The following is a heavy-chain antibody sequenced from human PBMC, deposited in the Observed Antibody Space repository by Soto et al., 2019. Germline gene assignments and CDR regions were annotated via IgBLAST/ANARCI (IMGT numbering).Heavy chain of an antibody. CDR1: GFTFSSHV. D-gene: IGHD3-10*01. J-gene: IGHJ4*02. CDR3: AKDRHYPRDYFHY. V-gene: IGHV3-23*01. CDR2: ISTGGGST. Sequence: EVQLLESGGGLVQPGGSLRLSCAASGFTFSSHVMSWVRQAPGKGLEWVSGISTGGGSTDYADSVKGRFTISRDNSKNTLHLQMKSLRAEDTAVYYCAKDRHYPRDYFHYWGQGTLVTVSS.